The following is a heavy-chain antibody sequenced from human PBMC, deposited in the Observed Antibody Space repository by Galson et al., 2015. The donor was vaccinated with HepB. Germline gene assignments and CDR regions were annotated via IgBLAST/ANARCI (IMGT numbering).Heavy chain of an antibody. J-gene: IGHJ4*02. V-gene: IGHV1-69*06. D-gene: IGHD3-3*01. CDR1: GGTFSSYA. CDR3: AREIGFRSGYPRESAFDY. Sequence: SVKVSCKASGGTFSSYAISWVRQAPGQGLEWMGGIIPIFGTANYAQKFQGRVTITADKSTSTAYMELSSLRSEDTAVYYCAREIGFRSGYPRESAFDYWGQGTLVTVSS. CDR2: IIPIFGTA.